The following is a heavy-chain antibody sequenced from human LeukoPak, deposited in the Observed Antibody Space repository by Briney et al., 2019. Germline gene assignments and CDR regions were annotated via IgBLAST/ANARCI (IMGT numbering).Heavy chain of an antibody. Sequence: SETLSLTCSVSGGSISSYYWSWIRQPPGKGLEWIGYNYYSGSTNYNPSLKSRVTISVDTSKNQFSLKLRSVTAADTAVYYCARVTGYMIEDYFDYWGQGTLVTVSS. CDR1: GGSISSYY. V-gene: IGHV4-59*01. CDR2: NYYSGST. D-gene: IGHD3-22*01. J-gene: IGHJ4*02. CDR3: ARVTGYMIEDYFDY.